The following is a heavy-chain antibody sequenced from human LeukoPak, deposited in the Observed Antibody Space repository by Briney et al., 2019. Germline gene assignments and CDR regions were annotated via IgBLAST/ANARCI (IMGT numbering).Heavy chain of an antibody. CDR1: GYTFTGYY. D-gene: IGHD5-12*01. CDR2: INSNSSGT. J-gene: IGHJ4*02. V-gene: IGHV1-2*02. Sequence: ASVKVSCKASGYTFTGYYMHWVRQAPGQGLEWMGWINSNSSGTNYAQKFQGRVTMTRDTSISTAYMELSSLRSEDTAVYYCARVATIGLLRYWGQGTLVTVSS. CDR3: ARVATIGLLRY.